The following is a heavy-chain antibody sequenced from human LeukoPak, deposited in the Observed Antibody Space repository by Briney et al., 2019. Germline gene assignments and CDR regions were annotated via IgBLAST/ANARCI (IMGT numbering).Heavy chain of an antibody. D-gene: IGHD3-22*01. V-gene: IGHV3-48*03. J-gene: IGHJ4*02. CDR1: GFTFSSYE. Sequence: PGGSLRLSCAASGFTFSSYEMNWVRQAPGKGLEWVSYISSSGSTIYYADSVKGRFTISRDNAKNSLYLQMNSLRAEDTALYYCARDLAATYYDNSGPGDYWGQGTLVTVSS. CDR2: ISSSGSTI. CDR3: ARDLAATYYDNSGPGDY.